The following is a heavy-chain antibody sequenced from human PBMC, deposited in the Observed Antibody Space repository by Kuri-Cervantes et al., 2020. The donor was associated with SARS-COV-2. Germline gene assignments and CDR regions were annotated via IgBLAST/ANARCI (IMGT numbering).Heavy chain of an antibody. V-gene: IGHV1-2*02. CDR2: INPNSGGT. CDR3: ARGGSTRSLDY. J-gene: IGHJ4*02. CDR1: GYTFTGHY. D-gene: IGHD2-2*01. Sequence: ASVKVSCKASGYTFTGHYMHWVRQAPGQGLEWMGWINPNSGGTNYAQKFQGRVTMTRDTSKNQFSLKLSSVTAADTAVYYCARGGSTRSLDYWGQGTLVTVSS.